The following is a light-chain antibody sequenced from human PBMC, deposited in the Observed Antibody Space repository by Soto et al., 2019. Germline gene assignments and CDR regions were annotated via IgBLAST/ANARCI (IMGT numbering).Light chain of an antibody. CDR2: GAS. J-gene: IGKJ5*01. CDR3: QQRSQWTPFT. Sequence: EIVRTQAPATLTVSPGERAACSCRASQSVSSNLAWYQQKPGQAPRLLIYGASIRATGIPARFSGSGSGTEFPLTISRLEPEAFAVYSCQQRSQWTPFTFGRGTRLEIK. CDR1: QSVSSN. V-gene: IGKV3-15*01.